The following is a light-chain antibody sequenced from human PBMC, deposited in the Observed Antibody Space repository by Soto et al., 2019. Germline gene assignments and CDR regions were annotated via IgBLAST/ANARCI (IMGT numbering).Light chain of an antibody. V-gene: IGKV3-20*01. CDR3: QQYGSSFT. CDR1: QSDSSSY. J-gene: IGKJ3*01. CDR2: GAS. Sequence: EIVLTQSPGTLSLSPGERATLSCRASQSDSSSYLAWYQQKPGQAPRLLIYGASSRATGIPDRFSGSGSGTDFTLTISRLEPEDFAVYYCQQYGSSFTFGPGTKVYIK.